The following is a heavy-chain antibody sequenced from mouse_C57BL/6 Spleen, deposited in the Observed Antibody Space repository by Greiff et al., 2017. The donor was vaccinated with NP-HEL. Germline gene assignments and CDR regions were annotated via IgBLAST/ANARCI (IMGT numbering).Heavy chain of an antibody. CDR3: AKGGLHYAMDY. J-gene: IGHJ4*01. V-gene: IGHV5-9*01. CDR2: ISGGGGNT. CDR1: GFTFSSYT. D-gene: IGHD2-13*01. Sequence: EVKLVESGGGLVKPGGSLKLSCAASGFTFSSYTMSWVRQTPEKRLEWVATISGGGGNTYYPDSVKGRFPISRDNAKNTLYLQMSSLRSEDTALYYCAKGGLHYAMDYWGQGTSVTVSS.